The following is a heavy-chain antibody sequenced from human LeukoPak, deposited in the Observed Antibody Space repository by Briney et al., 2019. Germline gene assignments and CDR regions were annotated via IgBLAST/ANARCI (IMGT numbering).Heavy chain of an antibody. CDR3: ARDRSLDY. CDR1: GGSISSYY. J-gene: IGHJ4*02. Sequence: SETLSLTCTVSGGSISSYYWSWIRQPPGKGLEWIGYIYYSGSTNYNPSLKSRVTISVDTSKNQFPLKLSSVTAADTAVYYCARDRSLDYWGQGTLVTVSS. D-gene: IGHD3-16*02. CDR2: IYYSGST. V-gene: IGHV4-59*01.